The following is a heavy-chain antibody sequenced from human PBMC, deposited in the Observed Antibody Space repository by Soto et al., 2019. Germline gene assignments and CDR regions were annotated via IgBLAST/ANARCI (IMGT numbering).Heavy chain of an antibody. D-gene: IGHD1-26*01. CDR1: GYTFTSYG. Sequence: QVQLVQSGAEVKKPGASVKVSCKASGYTFTSYGISWVRQAPGQGLEWMGWISAYNGNTNYAQKLQGRVTMNTDTSTSTAYMELRSLRSDDTAVYYCARVRSLGIVGATGLDSWGQGTLVTVSS. CDR3: ARVRSLGIVGATGLDS. V-gene: IGHV1-18*04. CDR2: ISAYNGNT. J-gene: IGHJ4*02.